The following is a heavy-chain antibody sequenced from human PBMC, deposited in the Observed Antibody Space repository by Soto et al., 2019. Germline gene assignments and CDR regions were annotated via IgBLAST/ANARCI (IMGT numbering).Heavy chain of an antibody. D-gene: IGHD3-10*01. J-gene: IGHJ4*02. CDR1: GFSFCESW. V-gene: IGHV3-7*04. Sequence: GGSLRLSCIASGFSFCESWMAWVRQAPGEGLEWVALMHPDATKNVYVDSVRGRFTISRDNAKNSLYLQMNGLREEDTAVYYCVRDPDHGALDYWGRGTLVTVSS. CDR2: MHPDATKN. CDR3: VRDPDHGALDY.